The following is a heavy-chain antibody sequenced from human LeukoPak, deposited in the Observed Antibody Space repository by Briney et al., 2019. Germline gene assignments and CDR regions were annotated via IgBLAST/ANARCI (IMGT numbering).Heavy chain of an antibody. D-gene: IGHD4-17*01. J-gene: IGHJ1*01. Sequence: GGSLRLSCMASGFTFSAYSMNWVRQAPGKGLEWVSSINSRSSHIYYADSVKGRFTIFRDSAQNSLYLQMNSLRADDTAVYYCARDFTTVTTACLHHWGQGALVTVSS. V-gene: IGHV3-21*01. CDR1: GFTFSAYS. CDR3: ARDFTTVTTACLHH. CDR2: INSRSSHI.